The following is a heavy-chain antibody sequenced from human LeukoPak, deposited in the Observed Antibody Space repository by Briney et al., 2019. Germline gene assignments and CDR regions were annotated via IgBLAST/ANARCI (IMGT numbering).Heavy chain of an antibody. J-gene: IGHJ3*02. Sequence: GGSLRLSCAASGFIFSDYYMSWIRQAPGKGLEWVSYISNGGTTMYYADSVKGRFTISRDNAKNSLYLQMNSLRAEDTAMYYCARQPTGEGFDAFDIWGQGTMVTVSS. CDR3: ARQPTGEGFDAFDI. CDR1: GFIFSDYY. D-gene: IGHD7-27*01. CDR2: ISNGGTTM. V-gene: IGHV3-11*01.